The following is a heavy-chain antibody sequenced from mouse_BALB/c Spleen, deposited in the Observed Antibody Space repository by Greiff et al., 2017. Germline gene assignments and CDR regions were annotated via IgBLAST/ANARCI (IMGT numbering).Heavy chain of an antibody. CDR2: IWGDGST. CDR3: ARNWDGNYYAMDY. CDR1: GFSLTGYG. V-gene: IGHV2-6-7*01. Sequence: VKLMESGPGLVAPSQSLSITCTVSGFSLTGYGVNWVRQPPGKGLEWLGMIWGDGSTDYNSALKSRLSISKDNSKSQVFLKMNSLQANDTAIYYCARNWDGNYYAMDYWGQGTSVTVSS. J-gene: IGHJ4*01. D-gene: IGHD2-1*01.